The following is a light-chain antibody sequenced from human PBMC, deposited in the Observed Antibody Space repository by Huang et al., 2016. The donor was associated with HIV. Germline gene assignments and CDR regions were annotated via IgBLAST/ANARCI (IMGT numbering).Light chain of an antibody. J-gene: IGKJ1*01. CDR3: QQYNTSPRT. Sequence: ENLMTQSPSTLSVSPGESATLSCRASQSVFKNLAWYQQKPGQAPKRLIYGSSTRAAGIPARCSGSGSGTDFTLTISSLQSEDFAVYYCQQYNTSPRTFGQGTKVEV. CDR2: GSS. CDR1: QSVFKN. V-gene: IGKV3-15*01.